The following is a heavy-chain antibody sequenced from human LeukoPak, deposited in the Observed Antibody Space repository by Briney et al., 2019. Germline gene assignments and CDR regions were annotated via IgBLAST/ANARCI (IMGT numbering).Heavy chain of an antibody. V-gene: IGHV3-30*01. J-gene: IGHJ6*03. CDR3: ARDGPPTAVTTDYYYYYMDV. CDR1: GFTFSSYA. CDR2: ISYDGSNK. Sequence: PGGSLRLSCAASGFTFSSYAMHWVRQAPGKGLEWVAVISYDGSNKYYADSVKGRFTISRDNSKNTLYLQMNSLRAEDTAVYYCARDGPPTAVTTDYYYYYMDVWGKGTTVTVSS. D-gene: IGHD4-17*01.